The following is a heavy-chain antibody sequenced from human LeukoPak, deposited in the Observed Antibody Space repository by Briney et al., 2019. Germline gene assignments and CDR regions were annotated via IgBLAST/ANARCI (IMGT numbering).Heavy chain of an antibody. Sequence: GSLRFSCAASGFTFSSYAMSWVRQAPGRGLEWVSAISGSGGSTYYADSVKGRFTISRDNSKNTLYLQMNSLRAEDTAVYYCAKSLDYGDSSFDYWGQGTLVTVSS. CDR2: ISGSGGST. J-gene: IGHJ4*02. CDR3: AKSLDYGDSSFDY. V-gene: IGHV3-23*01. CDR1: GFTFSSYA. D-gene: IGHD4-17*01.